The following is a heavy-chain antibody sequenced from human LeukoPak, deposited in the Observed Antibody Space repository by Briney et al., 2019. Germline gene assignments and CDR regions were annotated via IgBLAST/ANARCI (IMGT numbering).Heavy chain of an antibody. J-gene: IGHJ4*02. V-gene: IGHV1-2*04. CDR3: ARAGGASDSSSWYVFDY. CDR1: GYTFTAQH. Sequence: GASVKVSCKASGYTFTAQHMHWVRQAPGQGLEWMGWINPNSGGTNYAQKFQGWVTMTRDTSISTAYMELSRLRSDDTAVYYCARAGGASDSSSWYVFDYWGQGTLVTVSS. CDR2: INPNSGGT. D-gene: IGHD6-13*01.